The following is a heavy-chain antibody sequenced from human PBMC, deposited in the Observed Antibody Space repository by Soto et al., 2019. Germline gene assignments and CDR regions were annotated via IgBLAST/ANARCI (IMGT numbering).Heavy chain of an antibody. Sequence: ASVKVSCKASGGTFSSYTISWVRQAPGQGLELMGRIIPILGIANYAQKFQGRVTITADKSTSTAYMELSSLRSEDTAVYYCASHLTPPYYDFWSGYYSRWGQGTLVTVSS. CDR3: ASHLTPPYYDFWSGYYSR. CDR1: GGTFSSYT. J-gene: IGHJ4*02. V-gene: IGHV1-69*02. D-gene: IGHD3-3*01. CDR2: IIPILGIA.